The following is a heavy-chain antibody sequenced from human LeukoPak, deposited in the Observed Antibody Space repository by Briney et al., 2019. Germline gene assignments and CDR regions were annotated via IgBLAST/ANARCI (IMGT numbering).Heavy chain of an antibody. CDR3: ARGYSSSWPHYYYYGMDV. D-gene: IGHD6-13*01. Sequence: ASVKVSCKTSGYTFSSFDVIWVRQATGQGLEWIGWMNPNSLNTGYAQKFQGRVTMTRNTSISTAYMELSSLRSEDTAVYYCARGYSSSWPHYYYYGMDVWGQGTTVTVSS. CDR2: MNPNSLNT. CDR1: GYTFSSFD. J-gene: IGHJ6*02. V-gene: IGHV1-8*01.